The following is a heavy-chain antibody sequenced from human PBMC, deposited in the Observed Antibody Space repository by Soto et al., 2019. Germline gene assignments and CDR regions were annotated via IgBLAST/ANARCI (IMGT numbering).Heavy chain of an antibody. D-gene: IGHD4-17*01. CDR2: ISAYNGNT. V-gene: IGHV1-18*01. Sequence: ASVKVSCKASGYTFTSYGISWVRQAPGQGLEWMGWISAYNGNTNYAQKLQGRVTMTTDTSTSTAYMELRSLRSDDTAVYYCARDWMTTVTNWFDPWGQGXLVTVSS. CDR3: ARDWMTTVTNWFDP. CDR1: GYTFTSYG. J-gene: IGHJ5*02.